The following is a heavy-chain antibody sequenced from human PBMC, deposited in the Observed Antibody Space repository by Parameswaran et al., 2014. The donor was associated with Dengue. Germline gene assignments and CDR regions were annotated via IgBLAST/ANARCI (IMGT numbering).Heavy chain of an antibody. Sequence: WVRQAPGQGPEWIGIINPSGGTTGYGQKFQGRVTMTRDTSTSTVYMELTSLTSDDTAVYYCARDWWEQGPLDYWGQGTLVTVSS. CDR2: INPSGGTT. J-gene: IGHJ4*02. D-gene: IGHD1-26*01. V-gene: IGHV1-46*01. CDR3: ARDWWEQGPLDY.